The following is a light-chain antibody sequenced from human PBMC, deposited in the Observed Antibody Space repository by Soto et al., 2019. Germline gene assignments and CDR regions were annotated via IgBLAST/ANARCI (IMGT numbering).Light chain of an antibody. Sequence: QSVLTQPASVSGSPGPSSTISCTGTSSDVGGYKFVSWYQQHPGKAPKLMIYEVSNRPSGVSSRFSGSKSGNTASLTISGLEAEDEADYYCGSYTGSIYGFGPGSKLTVL. J-gene: IGLJ1*01. CDR3: GSYTGSIYG. V-gene: IGLV2-14*01. CDR1: SSDVGGYKF. CDR2: EVS.